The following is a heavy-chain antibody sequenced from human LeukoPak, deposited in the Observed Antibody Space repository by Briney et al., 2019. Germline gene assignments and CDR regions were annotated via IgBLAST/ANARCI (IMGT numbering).Heavy chain of an antibody. Sequence: GASVKVSCKASGYTFTGYYMHWVRQAPGQGLEWMGWINPNSGGTNYAQKFQGRVTMARDTSISTAYMELSRLRSDDTAVYYCARANVAIFGVVRGPLYDALDIWGQGTMVTVSS. J-gene: IGHJ3*02. D-gene: IGHD3-3*01. CDR2: INPNSGGT. V-gene: IGHV1-2*02. CDR1: GYTFTGYY. CDR3: ARANVAIFGVVRGPLYDALDI.